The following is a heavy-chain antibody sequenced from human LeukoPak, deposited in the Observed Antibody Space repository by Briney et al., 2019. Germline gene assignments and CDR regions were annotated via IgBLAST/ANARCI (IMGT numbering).Heavy chain of an antibody. D-gene: IGHD2/OR15-2a*01. V-gene: IGHV3-30*18. CDR1: GLTFSSNA. CDR2: ISYDGSNK. Sequence: PGRSLRLSCAASGLTFSSNAMHWVRQAPGKGLEWVAFISYDGSNKYYADSVKGRFTISRDNSKNTLSLQMNSLRAEDTAVYYCAKDRATQYSLDYWGQGTLVTVSS. CDR3: AKDRATQYSLDY. J-gene: IGHJ4*02.